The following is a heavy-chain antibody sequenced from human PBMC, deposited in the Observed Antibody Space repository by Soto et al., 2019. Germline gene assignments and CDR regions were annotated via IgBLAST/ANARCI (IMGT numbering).Heavy chain of an antibody. Sequence: EVQLVESGGDVVKPGGSLRLSCAVSGFTFSSCTMNWVRQAPGKGLEWVSSVSGGGTTYYADSVKGRFTISRDNARNSLYLQMNSLRTEDTAVYYCAREVQPVVRREYDCWGQGTLVTVSS. CDR1: GFTFSSCT. V-gene: IGHV3-21*01. J-gene: IGHJ4*02. CDR2: VSGGGTT. CDR3: AREVQPVVRREYDC. D-gene: IGHD1-1*01.